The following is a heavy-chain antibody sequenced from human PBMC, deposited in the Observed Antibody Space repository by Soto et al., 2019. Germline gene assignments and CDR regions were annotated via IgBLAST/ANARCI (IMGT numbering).Heavy chain of an antibody. Sequence: SETLSLTCAVYGGSFSGYYWSWIRQPPGKGLEWIGEINHSGSTNYNPSLKSRVTISVDTSKNQFSLKLSSVTAADTAVYYCARDRCSVGSCYGGTYWGQGTLVTVSS. CDR1: GGSFSGYY. J-gene: IGHJ4*02. CDR2: INHSGST. V-gene: IGHV4-34*01. D-gene: IGHD2-15*01. CDR3: ARDRCSVGSCYGGTY.